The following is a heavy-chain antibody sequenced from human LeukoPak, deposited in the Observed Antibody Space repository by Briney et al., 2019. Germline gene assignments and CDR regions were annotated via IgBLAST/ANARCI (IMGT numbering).Heavy chain of an antibody. V-gene: IGHV1-69*13. CDR2: IIPIFGTA. Sequence: SVKVSCKASGGTFSSYAISWVRQAPGQGLEWMGGIIPIFGTANYAQKFQGRVTITADESTSTAYMELRSLRSDDTAVYYCARGPYGSGISNWFDPWGQGTLVIVSS. CDR1: GGTFSSYA. CDR3: ARGPYGSGISNWFDP. J-gene: IGHJ5*02. D-gene: IGHD3-10*01.